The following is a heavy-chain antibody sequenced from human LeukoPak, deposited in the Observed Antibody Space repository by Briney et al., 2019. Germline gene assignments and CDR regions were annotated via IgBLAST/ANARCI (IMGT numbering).Heavy chain of an antibody. CDR1: GIPFSDYY. D-gene: IGHD6-13*01. J-gene: IGHJ4*02. V-gene: IGHV3-11*03. CDR3: AAGTAADY. CDR2: ISSSSSYT. Sequence: GGPLGLSCVVSGIPFSDYYMNWIRQAPGKGLEWISYISSSSSYTDYADSVKGRFTISRDNAQNALFLQMNSLRVEDTAVYYCAAGTAADYWGQGTLVTVSS.